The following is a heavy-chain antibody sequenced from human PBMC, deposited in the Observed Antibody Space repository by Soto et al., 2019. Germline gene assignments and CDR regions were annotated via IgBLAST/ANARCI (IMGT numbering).Heavy chain of an antibody. V-gene: IGHV5-51*01. Sequence: GESLKISCNGSGFSFTSYWIGWVRQMPGKGLEWMGIIYPGDSDTRYSPSFQGQVTISADKSISTAYLQWSSLKASDTAMYYCARAGYCSGGSCYYYYYYGMDVWGQGTTVTVSS. CDR2: IYPGDSDT. J-gene: IGHJ6*02. D-gene: IGHD2-15*01. CDR3: ARAGYCSGGSCYYYYYYGMDV. CDR1: GFSFTSYW.